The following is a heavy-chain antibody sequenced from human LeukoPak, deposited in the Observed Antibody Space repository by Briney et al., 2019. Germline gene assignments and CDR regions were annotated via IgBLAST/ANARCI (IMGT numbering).Heavy chain of an antibody. CDR3: ANKRAYDSTFDP. D-gene: IGHD3-22*01. CDR1: GFTFSSYG. V-gene: IGHV3-30*18. J-gene: IGHJ5*02. CDR2: ISNDGKNK. Sequence: GGSLRLSCAASGFTFSSYGMHWVRQAPGKGLEWVAVISNDGKNKYYADSVKGRFIISGDNSKNTLYLQMNSLRTEDTAVYYCANKRAYDSTFDPWGQGTLVTVSS.